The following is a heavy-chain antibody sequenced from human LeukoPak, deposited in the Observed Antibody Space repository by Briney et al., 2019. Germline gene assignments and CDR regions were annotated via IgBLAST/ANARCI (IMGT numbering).Heavy chain of an antibody. Sequence: PGGSLRLSCAASGFPLSSNYMSWVRQAPGKGLEGVSVIYSGGSTYYADSVKGRFTISRDNSKNTLYLQMNSLRAEDTAVYYCARAGLYCSGGSCYHFDYWGQGTLVTVSS. CDR1: GFPLSSNY. V-gene: IGHV3-53*01. CDR3: ARAGLYCSGGSCYHFDY. CDR2: IYSGGST. D-gene: IGHD2-15*01. J-gene: IGHJ4*02.